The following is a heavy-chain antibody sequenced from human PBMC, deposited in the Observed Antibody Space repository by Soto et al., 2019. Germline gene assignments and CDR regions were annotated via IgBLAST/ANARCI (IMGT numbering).Heavy chain of an antibody. Sequence: EVQLLESGGGLVQPGGSLRLSCAASGFTFSSYAMSWVRQAPGKGLEWVSAISGSGGSTYYADSVKGRFTISRDNSKNTLYLQMNSLGAEDTAVYYCAKDRYYYDSSGYYDGVYWGQGTLVTVSS. CDR1: GFTFSSYA. J-gene: IGHJ4*02. CDR2: ISGSGGST. V-gene: IGHV3-23*01. CDR3: AKDRYYYDSSGYYDGVY. D-gene: IGHD3-22*01.